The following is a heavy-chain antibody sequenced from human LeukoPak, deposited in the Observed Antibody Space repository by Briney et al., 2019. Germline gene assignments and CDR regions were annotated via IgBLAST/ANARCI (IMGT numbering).Heavy chain of an antibody. CDR2: INPNSGGT. V-gene: IGHV1-2*02. Sequence: ASVKVSCKASGYTFTGYYMHWVRQASGQGLEWMGWINPNSGGTNYAQKFQGRVTMTRDTSISTAYMELSRLRSDDTAVYYCARDPPAMAGTSYYFDYWGQGTLVTVSS. CDR3: ARDPPAMAGTSYYFDY. J-gene: IGHJ4*02. D-gene: IGHD6-19*01. CDR1: GYTFTGYY.